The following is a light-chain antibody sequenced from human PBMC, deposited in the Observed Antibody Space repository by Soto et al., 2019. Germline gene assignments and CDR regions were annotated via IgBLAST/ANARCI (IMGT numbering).Light chain of an antibody. Sequence: QSVLTQPASVSGSPGQSITISCTGTSSDVGGYNYVSWYQQHAGKAPKLMLYEVSNRPSGVSNHFSGSKSGNTASLTISGLQDEEEADYYCSSYTSRSAYVFGTGTKVTV. J-gene: IGLJ1*01. V-gene: IGLV2-14*01. CDR3: SSYTSRSAYV. CDR2: EVS. CDR1: SSDVGGYNY.